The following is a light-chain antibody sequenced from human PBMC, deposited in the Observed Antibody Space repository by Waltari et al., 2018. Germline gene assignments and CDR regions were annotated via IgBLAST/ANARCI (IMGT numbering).Light chain of an antibody. CDR3: QQYGSSPGT. J-gene: IGKJ1*01. V-gene: IGKV3-20*01. Sequence: EIVLTQSPGTLSLSPGERATLSCRASQSVNSSKLAWYQQKPGQAPRLLIYGASSRATGIPDRFSGSGSGTDFTLTISRLEPEDFAVYYCQQYGSSPGTFGQGTKVEIK. CDR2: GAS. CDR1: QSVNSSK.